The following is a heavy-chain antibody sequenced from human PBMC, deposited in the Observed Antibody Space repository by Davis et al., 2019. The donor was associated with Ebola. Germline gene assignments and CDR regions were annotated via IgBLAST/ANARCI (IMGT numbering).Heavy chain of an antibody. Sequence: SGPTLVNPTQTLTLTCTFPVFSLSPRGVGVGWIRQPPGKALEWLALIYWDDDKRYSPSLKSRLTITKDTSKNQVVLTMTNMDPVDTATYYCARVEMATMLSWGQGTLVTVSS. D-gene: IGHD5-24*01. CDR1: VFSLSPRGVG. V-gene: IGHV2-5*02. CDR2: IYWDDDK. CDR3: ARVEMATMLS. J-gene: IGHJ5*02.